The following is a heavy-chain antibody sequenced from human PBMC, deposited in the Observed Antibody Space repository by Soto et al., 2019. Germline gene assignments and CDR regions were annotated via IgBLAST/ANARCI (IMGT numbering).Heavy chain of an antibody. D-gene: IGHD3-22*01. V-gene: IGHV3-72*01. CDR2: SRNRANSHST. CDR1: GFTFSDYY. CDR3: VRPDSSGYVAY. Sequence: GGSLRLSCAASGFTFSDYYMDWVRQAPGTGLEWVVRSRNRANSHSTEYAASVKGRFTVSRDDSKNSAYLQMNSLKIDDTAVYFCVRPDSSGYVAYWGQAIHVTVS. J-gene: IGHJ4*02.